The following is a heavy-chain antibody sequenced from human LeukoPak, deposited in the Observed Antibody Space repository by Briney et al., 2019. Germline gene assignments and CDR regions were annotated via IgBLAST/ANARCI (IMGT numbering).Heavy chain of an antibody. CDR1: GFTFSSYW. Sequence: PGGSLRLSCAASGFTFSSYWMSWVRQAPGKGLEWVANIKQDGSEKYYVDSVKGRFTISRDNAKNSLYLQMNSLRAEDTAVYYCPRELATVTSVFDYWGQGTLVTVSS. D-gene: IGHD4-17*01. J-gene: IGHJ4*02. CDR2: IKQDGSEK. CDR3: PRELATVTSVFDY. V-gene: IGHV3-7*01.